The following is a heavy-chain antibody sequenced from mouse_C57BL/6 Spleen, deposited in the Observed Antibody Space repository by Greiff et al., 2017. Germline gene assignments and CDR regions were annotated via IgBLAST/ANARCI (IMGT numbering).Heavy chain of an antibody. Sequence: EVKVVESGGGLVKPGGSLKLSCAASGFTFSSYAMSWVRQTPEKRLEWVATISDGGSYTYYPDNVKGRFTISRDNAKNNLYLQMSHLKSEDTAMYYCARDEGLPAWFAYWGQGTLVTVSA. V-gene: IGHV5-4*01. CDR3: ARDEGLPAWFAY. CDR1: GFTFSSYA. J-gene: IGHJ3*01. CDR2: ISDGGSYT. D-gene: IGHD2-4*01.